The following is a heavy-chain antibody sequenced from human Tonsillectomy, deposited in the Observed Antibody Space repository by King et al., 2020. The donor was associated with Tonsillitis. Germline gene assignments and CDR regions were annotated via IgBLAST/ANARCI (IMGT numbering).Heavy chain of an antibody. J-gene: IGHJ6*02. Sequence: QLVQSGAEVRKPGESLKISCKVSGYSFTTYWIGWVRQMPGKGLEWMGIIYPGDSDTRYSPSFQGQVTISADKSISTAYLQWSSLKASDTAMYYCARSEYGGNSYYDHGMDGWGQGTAVTVPS. D-gene: IGHD2-21*01. V-gene: IGHV5-51*01. CDR3: ARSEYGGNSYYDHGMDG. CDR2: IYPGDSDT. CDR1: GYSFTTYW.